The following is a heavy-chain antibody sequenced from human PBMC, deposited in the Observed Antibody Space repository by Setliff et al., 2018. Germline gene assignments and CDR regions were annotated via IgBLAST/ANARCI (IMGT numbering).Heavy chain of an antibody. D-gene: IGHD6-19*01. CDR1: GYSFSNFW. CDR3: ARDHTVAESRGSDY. Sequence: GESLKISCKGSGYSFSNFWIGWVRQMPGKGLEWMARIDPSDSYIDYSPSFQGRVTISFDTSTSTAYLQWRSLKASDTAMYFCARDHTVAESRGSDYWGQGTLVTVSS. V-gene: IGHV5-10-1*01. CDR2: IDPSDSYI. J-gene: IGHJ4*02.